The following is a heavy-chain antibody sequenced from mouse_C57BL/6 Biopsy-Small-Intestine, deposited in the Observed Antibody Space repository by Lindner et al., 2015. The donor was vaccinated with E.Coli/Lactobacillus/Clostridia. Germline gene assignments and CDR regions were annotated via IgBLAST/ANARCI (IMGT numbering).Heavy chain of an antibody. Sequence: VQLQESGPELVKPGASVKISCKASGYSFTGYYMNWVKQSPEKSLEWIGEINPSTGGTTYNQKFKAKATLTVDKSSSTAYMQLKSLTSEDSAVYYCARQEGPWFAYWGQGTLVTASA. CDR3: ARQEGPWFAY. V-gene: IGHV1-42*01. CDR2: INPSTGGT. D-gene: IGHD3-3*01. J-gene: IGHJ3*01. CDR1: GYSFTGYY.